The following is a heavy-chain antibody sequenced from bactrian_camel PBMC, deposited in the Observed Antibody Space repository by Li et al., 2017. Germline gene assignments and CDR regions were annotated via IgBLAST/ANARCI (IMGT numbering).Heavy chain of an antibody. Sequence: HVQLVESGGGSVQAGGSLRLSCAVSGDNYSSNYMGWFRQAPGKEREGVALIGTYDSSTIYADSVKGRFSISLDNAKNTVYLQMNSLKPEDTALYYCVRDPIIDYAHWGQGTQVTVS. D-gene: IGHD1*01. V-gene: IGHV3S53*01. CDR1: GDNYSSNY. CDR2: IGTYDSST. CDR3: VRDPIIDYAH. J-gene: IGHJ4*01.